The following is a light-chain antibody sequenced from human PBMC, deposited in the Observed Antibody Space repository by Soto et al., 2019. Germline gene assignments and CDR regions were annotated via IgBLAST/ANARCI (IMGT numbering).Light chain of an antibody. Sequence: IQMTQSPSTLSASVGDRVTITCRASQSVTNWLAWYQQKPGKAPKLLIYDVSSLDSGVPSRFSGSGSGTEFTLTISSLQPDDSATYYCQQYHTFWTFGQGTKVDIK. CDR2: DVS. V-gene: IGKV1-5*01. CDR3: QQYHTFWT. J-gene: IGKJ1*01. CDR1: QSVTNW.